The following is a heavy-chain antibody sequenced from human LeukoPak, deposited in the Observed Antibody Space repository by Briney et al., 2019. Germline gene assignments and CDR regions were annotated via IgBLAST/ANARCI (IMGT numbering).Heavy chain of an antibody. D-gene: IGHD2-15*01. V-gene: IGHV3-30*02. CDR3: AKSCSVGSCYPDY. J-gene: IGHJ4*02. CDR2: IRSDESSK. Sequence: GGSLRLSCAASGFTFSSYGMHWVRQAPGKGLEWVAFIRSDESSKNYADSVKGQFTISRDNSKSTLYLQMNSLRTEDTAVYYCAKSCSVGSCYPDYWGQGTLVTVSS. CDR1: GFTFSSYG.